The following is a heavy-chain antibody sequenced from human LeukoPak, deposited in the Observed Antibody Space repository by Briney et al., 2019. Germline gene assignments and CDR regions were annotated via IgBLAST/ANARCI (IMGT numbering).Heavy chain of an antibody. CDR1: GFTFSSYG. CDR3: ARGTRFYRLDY. CDR2: IWYDGSNK. J-gene: IGHJ4*02. V-gene: IGHV3-33*01. Sequence: GGSLRLSCAASGFTFSSYGMHWVRQAPGKGLEWVAVIWYDGSNKYYADSVKGRFTISRDNSKSTLYLQMNSLRAEDTAVYYCARGTRFYRLDYWGQGTLVTVSS. D-gene: IGHD2/OR15-2a*01.